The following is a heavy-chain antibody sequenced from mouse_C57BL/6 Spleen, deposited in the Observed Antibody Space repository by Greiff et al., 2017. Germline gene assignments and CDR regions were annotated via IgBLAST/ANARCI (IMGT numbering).Heavy chain of an antibody. CDR3: ARSMYDYGWFAY. Sequence: QVQLQQPGAELVMPGASVKLSCKASGYTFTSYWMHWVKQRPGQGLEWIGEIDPSDSYTNYNKKFKGKSTLTVNKSSRTAYMQPSSLTSEDSAVNDSARSMYDYGWFAYWGQGTLVTVSA. CDR2: IDPSDSYT. V-gene: IGHV1-69*01. J-gene: IGHJ3*01. D-gene: IGHD2-4*01. CDR1: GYTFTSYW.